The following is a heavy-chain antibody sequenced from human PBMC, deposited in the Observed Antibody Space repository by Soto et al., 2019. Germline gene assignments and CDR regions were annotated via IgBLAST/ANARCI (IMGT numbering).Heavy chain of an antibody. CDR1: GGSIISSSYY. Sequence: PSETLSLTCTVSGGSIISSSYYWGWIRQPPGKGLEWIGSIYYSGSTYYNPSLKSRVTISVDTSKNQFSLKLSSVTAADTAVYYCASRLLYCSGGSCYSGGDAFDIWGQGTMVTVSS. CDR3: ASRLLYCSGGSCYSGGDAFDI. J-gene: IGHJ3*02. CDR2: IYYSGST. V-gene: IGHV4-39*01. D-gene: IGHD2-15*01.